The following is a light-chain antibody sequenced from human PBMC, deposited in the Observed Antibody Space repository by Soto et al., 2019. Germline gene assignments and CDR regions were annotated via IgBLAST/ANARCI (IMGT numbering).Light chain of an antibody. J-gene: IGKJ1*01. CDR2: DTS. CDR1: QSVSSY. V-gene: IGKV3-11*01. CDR3: QQHKT. Sequence: EIVLTQSPATLSLSPGERATLSCRASQSVSSYLAWYQQKPGQAPRLLIYDTSNRATSIPARFSGSGSGTDFTLTISSLEPEDFAVYYCQQHKTFGQGTKVEIK.